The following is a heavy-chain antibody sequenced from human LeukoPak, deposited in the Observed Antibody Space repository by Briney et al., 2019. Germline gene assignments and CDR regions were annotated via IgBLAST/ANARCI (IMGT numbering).Heavy chain of an antibody. CDR1: GITFSTYA. CDR3: AKEEYDSGWYKWFGP. D-gene: IGHD6-19*01. J-gene: IGHJ5*02. Sequence: GGSLRLSCAASGITFSTYAMTWVRQAPGKGLEWVSSINYSGSGTFYADSAKGRFTISRDNSKDTLYLQMNSLRVEDTAVYYCAKEEYDSGWYKWFGPWGQGTLVTVSS. V-gene: IGHV3-23*01. CDR2: INYSGSGT.